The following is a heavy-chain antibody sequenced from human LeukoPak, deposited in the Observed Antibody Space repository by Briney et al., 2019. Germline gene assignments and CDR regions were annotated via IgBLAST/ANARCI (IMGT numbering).Heavy chain of an antibody. CDR3: AREFQTYYYDSSGYYRTHDAFDI. V-gene: IGHV3-66*01. CDR1: GFTVSSNY. Sequence: GGSLRLSCAASGFTVSSNYMSWVRQAPGKGLEWVSVIYSGGSTYYADSVKGRFTISRDNSKNTLYLQMNSLRAEDTAVYYCAREFQTYYYDSSGYYRTHDAFDIWGQGTMVTVSS. D-gene: IGHD3-22*01. CDR2: IYSGGST. J-gene: IGHJ3*02.